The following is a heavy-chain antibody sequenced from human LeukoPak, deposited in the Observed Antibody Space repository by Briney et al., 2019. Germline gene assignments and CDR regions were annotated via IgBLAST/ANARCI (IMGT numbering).Heavy chain of an antibody. CDR3: TTRHYFGSGTYDF. CDR2: IKSKTDGGTT. J-gene: IGHJ4*02. D-gene: IGHD3-10*01. Sequence: GGSLRLSCAASGFTFYKAWMSWVRQAPGKGLGWVGRIKSKTDGGTTDYAAPVKGRFTVSRDDSKNTLYLQMNSLKTEDTAVYYCTTRHYFGSGTYDFWGQGTLVTVSS. CDR1: GFTFYKAW. V-gene: IGHV3-15*01.